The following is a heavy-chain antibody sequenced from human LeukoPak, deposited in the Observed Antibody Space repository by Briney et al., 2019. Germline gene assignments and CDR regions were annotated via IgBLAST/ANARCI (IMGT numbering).Heavy chain of an antibody. Sequence: PGGSLRLSCAASGFTFDDYAMHWVRQAPGKGLEWVSHISNSGTIMDYADSVKGRFTISRDNAKDTLYLEMSSLGVDDTAVYYCAKGHTYGMIWGQGTPVTVSS. CDR1: GFTFDDYA. CDR3: AKGHTYGMI. V-gene: IGHV3-11*01. J-gene: IGHJ4*02. D-gene: IGHD5-18*01. CDR2: ISNSGTIM.